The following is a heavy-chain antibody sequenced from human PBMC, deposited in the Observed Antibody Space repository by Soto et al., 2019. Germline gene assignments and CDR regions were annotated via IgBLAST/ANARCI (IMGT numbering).Heavy chain of an antibody. CDR1: GYTFTSYD. D-gene: IGHD3-3*01. Sequence: GASVKVSCKASGYTFTSYDINWVRQATGQGPEWMGWMNPNSGNTGYAPRFQGRVTMTRDNSISTAYMELSSLSFEDTAVYYCARAPAMYYDFWSGYYASDYYYGMDVWGQGTTVTVSS. CDR3: ARAPAMYYDFWSGYYASDYYYGMDV. CDR2: MNPNSGNT. V-gene: IGHV1-8*01. J-gene: IGHJ6*02.